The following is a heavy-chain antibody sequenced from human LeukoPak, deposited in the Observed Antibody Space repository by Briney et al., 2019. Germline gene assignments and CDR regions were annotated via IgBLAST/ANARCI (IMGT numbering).Heavy chain of an antibody. CDR2: IIPILGIA. V-gene: IGHV1-69*04. Sequence: GASVKVSCKASGGTFSSYAISWVRQAPGQGLEWMGRIIPILGIANYAQKFQGRVTITADKSTSTAYMELSSLRSEDTAVYYCARGDILTYGMDVWGQGTTVTVSS. CDR3: ARGDILTYGMDV. J-gene: IGHJ6*02. D-gene: IGHD3-9*01. CDR1: GGTFSSYA.